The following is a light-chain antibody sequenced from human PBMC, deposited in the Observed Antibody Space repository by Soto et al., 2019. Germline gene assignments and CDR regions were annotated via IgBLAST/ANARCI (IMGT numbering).Light chain of an antibody. J-gene: IGKJ1*01. CDR2: DAS. CDR3: HQRSNWPKT. CDR1: QSVSSF. Sequence: DIVLTQSPATLSLSPGERATLSCRASQSVSSFLAWYQQKPGQAHRLLIYDASTRATGIPARFSGSGSGTDFTLTISSQEPEDFAVYYCHQRSNWPKTFGQGTKVDIK. V-gene: IGKV3-11*01.